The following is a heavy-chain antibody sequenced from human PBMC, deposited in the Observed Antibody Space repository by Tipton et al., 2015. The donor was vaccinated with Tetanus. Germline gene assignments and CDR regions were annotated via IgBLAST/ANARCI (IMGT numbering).Heavy chain of an antibody. CDR2: INSRSEYI. Sequence: SLRLSCVGSGFTFISYTMTWVRQAPGEGLEWISDINSRSEYIYYADSVKGRFTISRDEAKKSVYLEMSSLTVGDTAVYYCARDRGEDWTNFYYMDVWGKGATVIVSS. D-gene: IGHD3/OR15-3a*01. V-gene: IGHV3-21*01. CDR3: ARDRGEDWTNFYYMDV. CDR1: GFTFISYT. J-gene: IGHJ6*03.